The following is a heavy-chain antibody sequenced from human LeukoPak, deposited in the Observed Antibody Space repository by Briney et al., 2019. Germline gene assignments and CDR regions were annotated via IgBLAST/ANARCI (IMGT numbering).Heavy chain of an antibody. J-gene: IGHJ4*02. Sequence: PSETLSLTCTVSGGSISNSSYYWAWVRQPPGKGLEWIGSIYYSGSTYYNPSLESRVTVSVDTSKNQFSLKLSSVTVADTAMYYCARTERHFYESSGYYQYYLDYWGQGILVTVSS. CDR3: ARTERHFYESSGYYQYYLDY. CDR2: IYYSGST. D-gene: IGHD3-22*01. V-gene: IGHV4-39*01. CDR1: GGSISNSSYY.